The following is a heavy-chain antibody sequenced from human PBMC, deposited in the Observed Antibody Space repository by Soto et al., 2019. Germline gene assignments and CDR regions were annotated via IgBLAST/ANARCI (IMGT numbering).Heavy chain of an antibody. J-gene: IGHJ3*02. V-gene: IGHV1-3*01. Sequence: QVQLVQSGAEVKKPGASVKVSCKASGYTFTSYAMHWVRQAPGQRLEWMGWINAGNGNTKYSQKFQGRVTITRDTSASKAYMELSSMRSEVTAVYYCASGIAVAGSSAFYIWGQGTMVTVSS. CDR2: INAGNGNT. CDR3: ASGIAVAGSSAFYI. D-gene: IGHD6-19*01. CDR1: GYTFTSYA.